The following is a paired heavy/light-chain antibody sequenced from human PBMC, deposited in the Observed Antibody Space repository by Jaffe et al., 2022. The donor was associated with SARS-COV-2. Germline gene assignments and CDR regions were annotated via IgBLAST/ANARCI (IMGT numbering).Heavy chain of an antibody. J-gene: IGHJ2*01. V-gene: IGHV3-23*01. Sequence: EVQLLESGGGLVQPGGSLRLSCAASGLMFSNYAMSWVRQAPGKGLEWVSAISGGGITTYYADSVKGRFTISRDNSKNTLYLQMNTLRAEDTALYYCAKASVASAGAVLWYFDLWGRGTLVTVPS. D-gene: IGHD6-13*01. CDR2: ISGGGITT. CDR3: AKASVASAGAVLWYFDL. CDR1: GLMFSNYA.
Light chain of an antibody. Sequence: DIQMTQSPSSLSASVGDRVTITCRASQIISTYLNWYQQKPGKAPKPLIYAASSLHSGVPSRFSGSGSGTDFTLTISSLQPEDFASYYCQQSHSIPRTFGQGTKVEIK. CDR3: QQSHSIPRT. J-gene: IGKJ1*01. V-gene: IGKV1-39*01. CDR1: QIISTY. CDR2: AAS.